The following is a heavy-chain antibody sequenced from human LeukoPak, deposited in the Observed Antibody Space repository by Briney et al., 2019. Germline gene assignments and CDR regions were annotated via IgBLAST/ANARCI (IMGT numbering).Heavy chain of an antibody. CDR2: IYHSGST. CDR3: ARLREGIVLDY. D-gene: IGHD3-22*01. J-gene: IGHJ4*02. Sequence: SETLSLTCTVSGGSISSGGYYWSWIRQPPGKGLEWIGYIYHSGSTYYNPSLKSRVTISVDRSKNQFSLKLSSVTAADTAVYYCARLREGIVLDYWGQGTLVTVSS. V-gene: IGHV4-30-2*01. CDR1: GGSISSGGYY.